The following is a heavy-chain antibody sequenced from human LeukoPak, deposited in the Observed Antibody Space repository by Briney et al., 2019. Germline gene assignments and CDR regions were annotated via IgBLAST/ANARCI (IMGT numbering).Heavy chain of an antibody. CDR2: IRYDGSNK. CDR1: GFIFSSYA. CDR3: AKAIHSSSSGVVDY. D-gene: IGHD6-6*01. V-gene: IGHV3-30*02. J-gene: IGHJ4*02. Sequence: GGSLRLSCAASGFIFSSYAMHWDRQPPGKGLEWVTFIRYDGSNKYYAESVKGRFTISRDNSKNTLYLQMNSLRAEDTAVYYCAKAIHSSSSGVVDYWGQGTLVTVSS.